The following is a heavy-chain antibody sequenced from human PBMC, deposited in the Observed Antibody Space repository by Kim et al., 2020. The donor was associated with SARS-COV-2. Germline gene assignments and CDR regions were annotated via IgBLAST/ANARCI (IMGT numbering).Heavy chain of an antibody. J-gene: IGHJ4*02. CDR2: IYYTEIT. CDR1: GDSIKDGGYY. CDR3: ARILVRHDYYTSRPTFLGY. V-gene: IGHV4-31*03. D-gene: IGHD2-21*02. Sequence: TLSLTCTVSGDSIKDGGYYWSWIRQHPGKGLEWVGHIYYTEITDYNPSLKSRLAISIDTSKNQFSLRLNSVTAADTAVYYCARILVRHDYYTSRPTFLGYWGQGTLVTVSS.